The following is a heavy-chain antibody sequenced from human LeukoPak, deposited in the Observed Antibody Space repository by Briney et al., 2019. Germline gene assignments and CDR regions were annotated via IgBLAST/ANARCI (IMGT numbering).Heavy chain of an antibody. CDR1: GFTFSDYN. CDR2: ISSSSTYI. J-gene: IGHJ6*02. V-gene: IGHV3-21*01. Sequence: PGGSLRLSGAASGFTFSDYNMNWVRQAPGKGLEWVSSISSSSTYIYYADSVKGRFTISRDNAKNSLFLQMNSLRAEDTAVYYCARASSSWVKRRYYYGLDVWGQGTTVTVSS. CDR3: ARASSSWVKRRYYYGLDV. D-gene: IGHD6-13*01.